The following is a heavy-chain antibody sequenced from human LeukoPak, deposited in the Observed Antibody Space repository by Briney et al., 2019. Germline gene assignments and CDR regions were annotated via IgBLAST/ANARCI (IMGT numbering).Heavy chain of an antibody. D-gene: IGHD7-27*01. CDR2: ISSSSSYI. CDR1: GFTFSSYS. CDR3: ARGLTGDAFDI. V-gene: IGHV3-21*01. J-gene: IGHJ3*02. Sequence: GSLRLSCAASGFTFSSYSMNWVRQAPGKGLEWVSSISSSSSYIYYADSVKGRFTISRDNAKNSLYLQMNSLRAEDTAVYYCARGLTGDAFDIWGQGTMVTVSS.